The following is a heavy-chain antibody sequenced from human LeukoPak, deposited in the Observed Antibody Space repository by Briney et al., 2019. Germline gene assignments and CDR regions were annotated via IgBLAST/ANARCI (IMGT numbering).Heavy chain of an antibody. CDR1: GYTFTGHY. CDR3: ARVRYFDWLLMGWFDP. J-gene: IGHJ5*02. Sequence: ASVKVSCKASGYTFTGHYMNWVRQAPGQGLEWMGWINPNSGGTNYAQKFQGRVTMTRDTSISTAYMELSSLRSDDTAVYYCARVRYFDWLLMGWFDPWGQGTLVTVSS. V-gene: IGHV1-2*02. CDR2: INPNSGGT. D-gene: IGHD3-9*01.